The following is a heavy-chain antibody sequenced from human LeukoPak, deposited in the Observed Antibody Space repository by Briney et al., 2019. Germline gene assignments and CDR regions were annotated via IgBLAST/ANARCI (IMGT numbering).Heavy chain of an antibody. Sequence: PGGSLRLSCTASGFNFPDYAMHWVRQAPGRGLEWVSSISWNSDNIVYADSVKGRFTISRDNAKNSLHLQMNSLRPEDTALYYCAKPGCGFTNCYINYWGQGTLVTVSS. CDR1: GFNFPDYA. D-gene: IGHD2-2*02. CDR3: AKPGCGFTNCYINY. J-gene: IGHJ4*02. V-gene: IGHV3-9*01. CDR2: ISWNSDNI.